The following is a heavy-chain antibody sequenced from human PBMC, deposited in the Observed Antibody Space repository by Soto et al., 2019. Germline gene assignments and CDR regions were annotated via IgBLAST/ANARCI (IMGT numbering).Heavy chain of an antibody. J-gene: IGHJ6*02. CDR2: ISYDGSNK. CDR1: GFTFSSYA. V-gene: IGHV3-30-3*01. Sequence: QVQLVESGGGVVQPGRSLRLSCAASGFTFSSYAMHWVRQAPGKGLEWVAVISYDGSNKYYADSVKGRFTISRDNSKNTLYLQMNSLRAEDTAVYYSARVKGGYYYYGMDVWGQGTTVTVSS. D-gene: IGHD1-26*01. CDR3: ARVKGGYYYYGMDV.